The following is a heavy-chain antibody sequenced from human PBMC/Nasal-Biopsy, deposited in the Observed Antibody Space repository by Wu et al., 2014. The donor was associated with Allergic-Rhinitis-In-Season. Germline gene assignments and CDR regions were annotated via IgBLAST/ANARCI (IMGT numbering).Heavy chain of an antibody. J-gene: IGHJ6*02. CDR2: LSSTGTA. V-gene: IGHV4-59*01. CDR1: GGSISSYY. Sequence: SETLSLTCSVSGGSISSYYWSWIRQSPGKGLEWIAYLSSTGTANYNPSLKSRVSVSEDTSKSQFSLRLSSVTSADTAVYYCARLRHSLVYYDYSYYGMDIWGQGTLVTVSS. D-gene: IGHD1-26*01. CDR3: ARLRHSLVYYDYSYYGMDI.